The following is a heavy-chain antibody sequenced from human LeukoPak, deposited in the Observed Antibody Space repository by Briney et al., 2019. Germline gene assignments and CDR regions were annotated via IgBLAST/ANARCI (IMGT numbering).Heavy chain of an antibody. Sequence: ASVKASCKASGYTFTGYYIHCVRQAPGQGLEWMGWINPNSGDTNFAQKFQGRVTMTADTSISTAFMELTRLRSDDTAVYYCAKDLDCSGSNCYSLEYWGQGTLVTVSS. J-gene: IGHJ4*02. CDR2: INPNSGDT. V-gene: IGHV1-2*02. CDR1: GYTFTGYY. CDR3: AKDLDCSGSNCYSLEY. D-gene: IGHD2-15*01.